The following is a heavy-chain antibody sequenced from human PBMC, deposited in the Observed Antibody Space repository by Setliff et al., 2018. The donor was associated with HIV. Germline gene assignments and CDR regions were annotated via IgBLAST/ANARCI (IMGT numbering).Heavy chain of an antibody. CDR3: ARDVDNAGTHPPDY. D-gene: IGHD1-20*01. V-gene: IGHV1-18*01. CDR2: ISAYNGNT. Sequence: ASVKVSCKASGYTFINYGISWVRQAPGQGLEWMGWISAYNGNTNYAQKFQGRVTMTTDTSTSTAYMEIRSLRSDDTAVYFCARDVDNAGTHPPDYWGQGTLVTVSS. CDR1: GYTFINYG. J-gene: IGHJ4*02.